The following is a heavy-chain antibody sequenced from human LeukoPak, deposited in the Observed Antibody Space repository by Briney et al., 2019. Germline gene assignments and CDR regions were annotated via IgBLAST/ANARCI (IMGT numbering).Heavy chain of an antibody. Sequence: SETLSLTCTVSGGSISSGSYCWSWIRQPAGKGLEWIGRIHTSGNTNYNPSLKSRVTMSVDTSKNQFSLKLSSVTAADTAVYYCARDRYYYDSSGYYRFDYWGQGTLVTVSS. CDR1: GGSISSGSYC. D-gene: IGHD3-22*01. J-gene: IGHJ4*02. CDR3: ARDRYYYDSSGYYRFDY. V-gene: IGHV4-61*02. CDR2: IHTSGNT.